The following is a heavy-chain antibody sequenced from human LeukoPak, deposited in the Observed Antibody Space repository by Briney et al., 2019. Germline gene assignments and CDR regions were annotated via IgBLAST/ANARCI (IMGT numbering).Heavy chain of an antibody. Sequence: GGSLRLSCAASGFTFSDYYMSWIRQAPGKGLEWVSYISSSGSTIYYADSVKGRFTISRDNAKNSLYLQMNSLRAEDTAVYYCARDAVVVIVDDAFDIWGQGTMVTVSS. J-gene: IGHJ3*02. CDR1: GFTFSDYY. CDR3: ARDAVVVIVDDAFDI. D-gene: IGHD3-22*01. CDR2: ISSSGSTI. V-gene: IGHV3-11*01.